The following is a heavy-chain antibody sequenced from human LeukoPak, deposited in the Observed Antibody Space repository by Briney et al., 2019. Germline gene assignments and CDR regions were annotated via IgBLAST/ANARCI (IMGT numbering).Heavy chain of an antibody. D-gene: IGHD6-13*01. Sequence: RASVRVSCKASGYTFIDYGISWVRQAPGQGLEWMGWLNVYNGDTNYAQNLQGRLTMTTDKSTSTVYMELRSLRSDDTAVYYCARLKTEAAGYYFDYWGQGTLVTVSS. J-gene: IGHJ4*02. CDR2: LNVYNGDT. CDR1: GYTFIDYG. CDR3: ARLKTEAAGYYFDY. V-gene: IGHV1-18*01.